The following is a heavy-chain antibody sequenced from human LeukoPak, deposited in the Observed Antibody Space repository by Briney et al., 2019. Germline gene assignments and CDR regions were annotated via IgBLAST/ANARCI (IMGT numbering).Heavy chain of an antibody. CDR2: ISGSGGST. J-gene: IGHJ4*02. D-gene: IGHD6-19*01. Sequence: QPGGSLRLSCAASGFTFSSYAMSWVRQAPGKGLEWVSAISGSGGSTYYADSVKGRFTISRDNSKNTLYLQMNSLRAEDTAVYYCAKVRAQWLVLLQYYSDYWGQGTLVTVSS. V-gene: IGHV3-23*01. CDR1: GFTFSSYA. CDR3: AKVRAQWLVLLQYYSDY.